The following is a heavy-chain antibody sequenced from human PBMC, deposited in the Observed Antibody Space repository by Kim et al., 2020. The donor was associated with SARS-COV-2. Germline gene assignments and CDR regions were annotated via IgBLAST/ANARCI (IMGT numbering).Heavy chain of an antibody. CDR1: GYTLTELS. CDR2: FDPEDGET. Sequence: ASVKVSCKVSGYTLTELSMHWVRQAPGKGLEWMGGFDPEDGETIYAQKFQGRVTMTEDTSTDTAYMELSSLRSEDTAVYYCATKFPTWGPGPVDYWGQGTLVTVSS. V-gene: IGHV1-24*01. J-gene: IGHJ4*02. D-gene: IGHD3-16*01. CDR3: ATKFPTWGPGPVDY.